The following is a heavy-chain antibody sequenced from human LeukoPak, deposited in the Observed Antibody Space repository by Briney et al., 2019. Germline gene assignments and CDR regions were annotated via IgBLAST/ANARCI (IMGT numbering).Heavy chain of an antibody. CDR1: GVSISSSNSY. V-gene: IGHV4-39*01. Sequence: SETLSLTCTVSGVSISSSNSYWGWIRQPPGKGLEWIGSIYYTGNTYYNASLKSRVTISIDTSKNQISLRLTSVTATDTAIYYCARQTGSGLFTLPGGQGTLVTVSS. D-gene: IGHD3/OR15-3a*01. CDR3: ARQTGSGLFTLP. J-gene: IGHJ4*02. CDR2: IYYTGNT.